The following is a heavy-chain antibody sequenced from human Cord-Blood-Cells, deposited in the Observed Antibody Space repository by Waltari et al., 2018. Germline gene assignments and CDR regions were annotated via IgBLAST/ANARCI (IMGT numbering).Heavy chain of an antibody. CDR2: INAGNGNK. Sequence: QVQLVQSGAEVKKPGASVKVSCQASGYTFTNYALHWVRQAPGQRLEWMGWINAGNGNKKYSTKFQGRVTITRDTSASTAYMELSSLRSEDTAVYYCARKPPEGDRGAFDIWGQGTMVTVSS. V-gene: IGHV1-3*01. J-gene: IGHJ3*02. D-gene: IGHD2-15*01. CDR1: GYTFTNYA. CDR3: ARKPPEGDRGAFDI.